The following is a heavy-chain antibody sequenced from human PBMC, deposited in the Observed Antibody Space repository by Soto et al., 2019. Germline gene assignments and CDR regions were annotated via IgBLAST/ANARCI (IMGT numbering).Heavy chain of an antibody. CDR1: GFTFSSYA. CDR2: ISGSGGST. V-gene: IGHV3-23*01. CDR3: AKLPHSPSSTSKQKYYYYYGMDV. J-gene: IGHJ6*02. D-gene: IGHD2-2*01. Sequence: GGSLRLSCAASGFTFSSYAMSWVRQAPGKGLEWDSAISGSGGSTYNADSVTGRFTISRDNPKNTRYLQMSSLRAEDTAVYYCAKLPHSPSSTSKQKYYYYYGMDVWGQGATVTVSS.